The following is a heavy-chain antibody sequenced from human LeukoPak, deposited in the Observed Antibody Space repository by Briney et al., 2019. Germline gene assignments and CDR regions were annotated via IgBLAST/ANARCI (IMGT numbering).Heavy chain of an antibody. CDR1: GFTFSSYA. Sequence: GGSLRLFCAASGFTFSSYAMSWVRQAPGKGLEWVSAISGSGGSTYYADSVKGRFTISRDNSKNTLYLQMNSLRAEDTAVYYCAKDIVVVPAAYFDYWGQGTLVTVSS. CDR3: AKDIVVVPAAYFDY. CDR2: ISGSGGST. V-gene: IGHV3-23*01. D-gene: IGHD2-2*01. J-gene: IGHJ4*02.